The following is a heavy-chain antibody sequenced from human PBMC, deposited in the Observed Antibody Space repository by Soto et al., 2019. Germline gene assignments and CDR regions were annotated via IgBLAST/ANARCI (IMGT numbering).Heavy chain of an antibody. CDR3: AKGVYYYYYGMDV. J-gene: IGHJ6*02. Sequence: EVQLLESGGGLVQPGGSLRLSCAASGFTFSSYAMSWVRQAPGKGLEWVSAISGSGGSTYYADSVKGRFTISRDISKNTLYLQMNSLRSENTAVYYCAKGVYYYYYGMDVWGQGTTVTVSS. CDR1: GFTFSSYA. CDR2: ISGSGGST. V-gene: IGHV3-23*01.